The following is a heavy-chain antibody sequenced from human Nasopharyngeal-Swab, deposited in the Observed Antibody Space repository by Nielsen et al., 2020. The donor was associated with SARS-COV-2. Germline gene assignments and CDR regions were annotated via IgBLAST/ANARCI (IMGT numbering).Heavy chain of an antibody. CDR2: IYYSGST. J-gene: IGHJ4*02. CDR1: GGSISSSSYY. D-gene: IGHD6-19*01. CDR3: ARLGRRYSSGWATVDY. V-gene: IGHV4-39*01. Sequence: SETLSLTCTVSGGSISSSSYYWGWIRQPPGKGLEWIGSIYYSGSTYYNPSLKSRVTISVDTSKNQFSLKVKSVTAADTAVYYCARLGRRYSSGWATVDYWGQGTLVTVSS.